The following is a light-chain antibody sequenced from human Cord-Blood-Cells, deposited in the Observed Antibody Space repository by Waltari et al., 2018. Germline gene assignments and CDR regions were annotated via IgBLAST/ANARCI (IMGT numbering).Light chain of an antibody. J-gene: IGKJ4*01. CDR1: QSVSSSY. CDR3: QQYGSSPPLT. Sequence: EIVLTQSPGTLSLSPGERATLSCRASQSVSSSYLAWYQQKPGQAPRLLIYGASSRATGIQDRFSGSVSGTDFTLAFSRLEPEDFAVYYCQQYGSSPPLTFGGGTKVEIK. CDR2: GAS. V-gene: IGKV3-20*01.